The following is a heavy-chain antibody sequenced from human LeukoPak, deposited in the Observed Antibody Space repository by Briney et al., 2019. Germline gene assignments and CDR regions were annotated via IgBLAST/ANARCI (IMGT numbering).Heavy chain of an antibody. CDR3: VRVGEDYGDRWDF. V-gene: IGHV3-74*01. CDR1: GFFFRSYW. CDR2: INKDGSLT. D-gene: IGHD4-17*01. J-gene: IGHJ4*02. Sequence: GGSLRLSCAASGFFFRSYWMHWFRQAPGKELVWVSRINKDGSLTAHADSVKGRFTISRDNAKNTLYLQMNSLRAEDTAVYYCVRVGEDYGDRWDFWGQGTLVTVSS.